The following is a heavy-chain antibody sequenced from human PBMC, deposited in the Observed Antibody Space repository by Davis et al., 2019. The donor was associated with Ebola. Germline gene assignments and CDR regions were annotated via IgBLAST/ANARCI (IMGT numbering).Heavy chain of an antibody. J-gene: IGHJ6*02. V-gene: IGHV4-30-4*01. CDR1: GGSISSGDYY. CDR3: ARHGLFGQRVGMDV. Sequence: LRLSCTVSGGSISSGDYYWSWIRQPPGKGLEWIGYIYYSGSTYYNPSLKSRVTISVDTSKNQFSLKLSSVTAADTAVYYCARHGLFGQRVGMDVWGQGTTVTVSS. CDR2: IYYSGST. D-gene: IGHD3-16*01.